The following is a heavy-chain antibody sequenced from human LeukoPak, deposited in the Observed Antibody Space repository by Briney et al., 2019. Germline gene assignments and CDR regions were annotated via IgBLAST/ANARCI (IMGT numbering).Heavy chain of an antibody. Sequence: GGSLRLSCAASGFTFGSYSMNWVRQAPGKGLEWVSSISSSSSYIYYADSVKGRFTISRDNAKNSLYLQMNSLRAEDTAVYYCARNSGSYSSHDYWGQGTLVTVSS. CDR3: ARNSGSYSSHDY. CDR2: ISSSSSYI. D-gene: IGHD1-26*01. J-gene: IGHJ4*02. CDR1: GFTFGSYS. V-gene: IGHV3-21*01.